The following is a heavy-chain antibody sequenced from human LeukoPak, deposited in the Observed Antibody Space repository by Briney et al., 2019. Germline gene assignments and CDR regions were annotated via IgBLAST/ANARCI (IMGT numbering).Heavy chain of an antibody. CDR2: ISYDGSNK. Sequence: GGSLRLSCAASGFTFSSYEMNWVRQAPGKGLEWVAVISYDGSNKYYADSVKGRFTISRDNSKNTLYLQMNSLRAEDTAVYYCAKAGYSSSWYYYMDVWGKGTTVTVSS. V-gene: IGHV3-30*18. D-gene: IGHD6-13*01. J-gene: IGHJ6*03. CDR3: AKAGYSSSWYYYMDV. CDR1: GFTFSSYE.